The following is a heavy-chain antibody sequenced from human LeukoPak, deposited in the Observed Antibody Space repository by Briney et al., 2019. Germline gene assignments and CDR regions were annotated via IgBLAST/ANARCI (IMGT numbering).Heavy chain of an antibody. Sequence: GGSLRLSCAASGFTFSNYGMHWVRQAPGKGLEWVAVIPYDGSNKYYADSVKGRFTISRDNSKNTLYLQMNSLRAEDTAVYYCAKSTGYSSGWYTYWGQGTLVTVSS. J-gene: IGHJ4*02. CDR3: AKSTGYSSGWYTY. CDR2: IPYDGSNK. V-gene: IGHV3-30*18. CDR1: GFTFSNYG. D-gene: IGHD6-19*01.